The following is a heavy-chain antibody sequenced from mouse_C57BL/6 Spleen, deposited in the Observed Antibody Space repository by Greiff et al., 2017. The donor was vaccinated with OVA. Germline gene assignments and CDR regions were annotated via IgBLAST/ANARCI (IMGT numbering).Heavy chain of an antibody. V-gene: IGHV1-63*01. J-gene: IGHJ4*01. CDR1: GYTFTNYW. D-gene: IGHD2-4*01. CDR2: IYPGGGYT. CDR3: ARKGGLDAMDD. Sequence: QVQLQQSGAELVRPGTSVKMSCKASGYTFTNYWIGWAKQRPGHGLEWIGAIYPGGGYTNYNEKFKGKATLTADTSSSTAYMQFSSLTSEDSAIYYCARKGGLDAMDDWGQGTSVTVSS.